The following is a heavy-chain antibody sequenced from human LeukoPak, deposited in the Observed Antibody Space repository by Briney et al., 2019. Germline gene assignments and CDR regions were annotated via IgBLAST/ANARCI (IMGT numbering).Heavy chain of an antibody. J-gene: IGHJ4*02. CDR2: AIHSGST. CDR1: GGSFSGYF. CDR3: ARRATDTYDSSGYWRGSYFDY. V-gene: IGHV4-34*12. D-gene: IGHD3-22*01. Sequence: SETLSLTCAVYGGSFSGYFWSWIRQSPGKGLEWIGEAIHSGSTNYNPSLKSRVTISVDTSKNQFSLKLSSVTAADTAVYYCARRATDTYDSSGYWRGSYFDYWGQGTLVTVSS.